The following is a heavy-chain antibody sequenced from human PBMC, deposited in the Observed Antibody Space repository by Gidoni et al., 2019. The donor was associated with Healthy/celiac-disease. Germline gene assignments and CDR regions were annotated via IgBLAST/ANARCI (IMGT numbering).Heavy chain of an antibody. CDR2: INPSGGST. CDR1: GYTFTSYY. V-gene: IGHV1-46*01. J-gene: IGHJ4*02. D-gene: IGHD3-10*01. Sequence: QVQLVQSGAEVKKPGASVKVSCKASGYTFTSYYMHWVRQAPGQGLEWMGIINPSGGSTSYAQKFQGRVTMTRDTSTSTVYMELSSLRSEDTAVYYCARDGPYYGSGSYYVPIPTKFDYWGQGTLVTVSS. CDR3: ARDGPYYGSGSYYVPIPTKFDY.